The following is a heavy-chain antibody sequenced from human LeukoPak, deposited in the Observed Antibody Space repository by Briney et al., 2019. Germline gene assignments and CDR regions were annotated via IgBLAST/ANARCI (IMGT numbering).Heavy chain of an antibody. CDR3: ARDQRFAGFGESSY. J-gene: IGHJ4*02. V-gene: IGHV3-23*01. CDR1: GFTFSSYA. D-gene: IGHD3-10*01. CDR2: ISGSGGST. Sequence: PGGSLRLSCAASGFTFSSYAMSWVRQAPGKGLEWVSAISGSGGSTYYADSVKGRFTISRDNSKNTLYLQMNSLRAEDTAVYYCARDQRFAGFGESSYWGQGTLVTVSS.